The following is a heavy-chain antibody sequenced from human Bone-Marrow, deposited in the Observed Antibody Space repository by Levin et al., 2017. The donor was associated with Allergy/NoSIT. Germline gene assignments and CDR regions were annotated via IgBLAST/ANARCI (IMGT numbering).Heavy chain of an antibody. D-gene: IGHD2-2*01. Sequence: SETLSLTCDVSGGSIISSDWWSWVRQPPGKGLEWIGEIYYTGSTKYNPSLKSRLSISVDTSKNQFSLRLSSVTAADTAGYYWARGVPSDHWGQGILVTVSS. V-gene: IGHV4-4*02. CDR3: ARGVPSDH. CDR2: IYYTGST. J-gene: IGHJ5*02. CDR1: GGSIISSDW.